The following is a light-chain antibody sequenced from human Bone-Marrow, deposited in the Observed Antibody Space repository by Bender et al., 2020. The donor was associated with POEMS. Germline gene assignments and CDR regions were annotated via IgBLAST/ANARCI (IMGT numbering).Light chain of an antibody. CDR2: EVT. CDR1: SSDIGGYNY. V-gene: IGLV2-11*01. J-gene: IGLJ1*01. CDR3: CSYAGSYTYV. Sequence: QSALTQPLSVSGSPGQSVTASCTGTSSDIGGYNYVSWYQHIPGKAPNLLIYEVTERPSGVPDRFSGSKSGNTASLTISGLQAEDEADYYCCSYAGSYTYVFGTGTKVTVL.